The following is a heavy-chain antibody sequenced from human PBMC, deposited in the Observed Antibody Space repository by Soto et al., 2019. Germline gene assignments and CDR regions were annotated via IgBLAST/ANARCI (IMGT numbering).Heavy chain of an antibody. Sequence: ASVKDSCRASGSTFTSYDSNWVRQATGQGREWMGWMNPNSGNTGYAQKFQGRVTMTRNTSISTAYMELSSLRSEDTAVYYCARGFVGHSSIHDAFDIWGQGTMVTVSS. J-gene: IGHJ3*02. CDR3: ARGFVGHSSIHDAFDI. CDR1: GSTFTSYD. V-gene: IGHV1-8*01. CDR2: MNPNSGNT. D-gene: IGHD6-13*01.